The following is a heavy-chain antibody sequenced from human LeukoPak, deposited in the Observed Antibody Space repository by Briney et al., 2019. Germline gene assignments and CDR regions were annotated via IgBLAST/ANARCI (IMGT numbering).Heavy chain of an antibody. V-gene: IGHV3-30*01. CDR2: ISFGGTRK. CDR3: ARDPSNKDLGPIDY. CDR1: GFTLCTYA. Sequence: GRSLSLSCAASGFTLCTYAMHWVRRAPGKGVEWVAAISFGGTRKYYARSVEGRFTYSRDNSNNILYLQTNSLSAEDTAVYYCARDPSNKDLGPIDYWGQGTLVTVSS. D-gene: IGHD2/OR15-2a*01. J-gene: IGHJ4*02.